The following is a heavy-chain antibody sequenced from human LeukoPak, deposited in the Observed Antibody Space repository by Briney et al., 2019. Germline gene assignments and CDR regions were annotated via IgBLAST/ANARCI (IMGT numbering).Heavy chain of an antibody. V-gene: IGHV3-33*01. CDR1: GFTFSSHG. D-gene: IGHD5/OR15-5a*01. CDR2: IWYDGSNK. CDR3: ARGVFPQSYFDY. J-gene: IGHJ4*02. Sequence: GGSLRLSCAASGFTFSSHGMHWVRQAPGKGLEWVAVIWYDGSNKYYADSVKGRFTISRDNSKNTLYLQMNSLRAEDTAVYYCARGVFPQSYFDYWGQGTLVTVSS.